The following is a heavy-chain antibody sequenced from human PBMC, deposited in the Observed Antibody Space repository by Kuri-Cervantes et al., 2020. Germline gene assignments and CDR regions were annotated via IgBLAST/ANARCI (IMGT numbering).Heavy chain of an antibody. Sequence: GGSLRLSCGASGFTFSSYSMNWVRQAPGKGLEWVSSISSSSSYIYYADSVKGRFTISRDNAKNTLYLQMNSLRAEDTAVYYCARGHNSSGWYYGYWGQGTLVTVSS. V-gene: IGHV3-21*01. J-gene: IGHJ4*02. D-gene: IGHD6-19*01. CDR1: GFTFSSYS. CDR3: ARGHNSSGWYYGY. CDR2: ISSSSSYI.